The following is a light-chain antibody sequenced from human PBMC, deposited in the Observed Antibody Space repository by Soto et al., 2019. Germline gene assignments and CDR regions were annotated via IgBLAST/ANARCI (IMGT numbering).Light chain of an antibody. Sequence: QSVLTQPPSGSGAPGQRVTISCTGTASSIAARYDVHWYQQIPGKAPKLLIYGNNNRPSGVPDRFSASKSGISASLAITGLQADDEADYYCQSYDNSLNEWVFGGGTKVTVL. J-gene: IGLJ3*02. CDR3: QSYDNSLNEWV. CDR2: GNN. V-gene: IGLV1-40*01. CDR1: ASSIAARYD.